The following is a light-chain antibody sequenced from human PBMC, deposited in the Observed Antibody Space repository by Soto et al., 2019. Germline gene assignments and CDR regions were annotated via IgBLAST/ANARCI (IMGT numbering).Light chain of an antibody. J-gene: IGLJ2*01. CDR1: SSDVGAYNY. CDR3: SSYAGSINVI. Sequence: QSALTQPPSASGSPGQSVTISCTGTSSDVGAYNYVSWYQQHPGKAPKLMIYEVSKRPSGVPDRFSGSKSGNTASLTVSGLQAEDEADYYCSSYAGSINVIFGGGTKVTVL. CDR2: EVS. V-gene: IGLV2-8*01.